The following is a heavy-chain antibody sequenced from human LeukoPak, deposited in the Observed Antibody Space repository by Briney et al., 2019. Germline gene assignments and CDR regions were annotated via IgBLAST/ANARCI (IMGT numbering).Heavy chain of an antibody. J-gene: IGHJ4*02. D-gene: IGHD5-18*01. CDR2: ISTSSSAT. V-gene: IGHV3-48*02. CDR3: VRDYRYGLDY. CDR1: GFTFSSYA. Sequence: GGSLRLSCAASGFTFSSYAMSWVRQAPGKGLEWISYISTSSSATYYSDSVKGRFTISRDNAKNSLYLQMNSLRDEDTAVYYCVRDYRYGLDYWGQGTLVIVSS.